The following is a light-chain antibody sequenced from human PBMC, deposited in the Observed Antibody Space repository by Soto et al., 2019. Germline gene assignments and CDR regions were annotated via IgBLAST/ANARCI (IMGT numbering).Light chain of an antibody. Sequence: DIQMTQTPSTLSASVGDRVSITCRASQSISSWLTWHHQNPENAPNLMIYKASYLETGVPSRFSGSRSVTEFALTISNPQPDDFELYYCQRYNSYSGTFSQGTKVDIK. V-gene: IGKV1-5*03. CDR2: KAS. CDR1: QSISSW. J-gene: IGKJ2*02. CDR3: QRYNSYSGT.